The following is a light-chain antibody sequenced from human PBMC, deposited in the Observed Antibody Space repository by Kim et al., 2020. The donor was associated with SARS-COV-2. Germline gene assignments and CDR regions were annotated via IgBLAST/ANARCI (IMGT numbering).Light chain of an antibody. Sequence: EIVMTQSTATLSVSPGERATLSCRASQSVSTNLAWYQQRPGQAPSLLIYGASTRAAGIPARFSGTGSGTEFTLTISSLQSEDFAVYFCQQYNDLYTFGQGTKLEI. V-gene: IGKV3-15*01. CDR1: QSVSTN. CDR3: QQYNDLYT. J-gene: IGKJ2*01. CDR2: GAS.